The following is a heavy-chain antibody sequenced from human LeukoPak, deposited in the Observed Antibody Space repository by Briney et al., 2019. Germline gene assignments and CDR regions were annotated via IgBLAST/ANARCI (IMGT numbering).Heavy chain of an antibody. V-gene: IGHV1-2*02. CDR3: ARGDSGWSHYFDY. D-gene: IGHD6-19*01. Sequence: ASVKVSCKAFEYTFTGHYLHRVRQAPGQGLEWMGLINPNSGGTSYAQKFQGRVTVTRDTSMSTAYMEVRRLKSDDTAVYYCARGDSGWSHYFDYWGQGTLVTVSS. CDR1: EYTFTGHY. J-gene: IGHJ4*02. CDR2: INPNSGGT.